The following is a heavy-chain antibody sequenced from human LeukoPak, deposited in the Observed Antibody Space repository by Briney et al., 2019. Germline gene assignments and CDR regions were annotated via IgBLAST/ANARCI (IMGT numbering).Heavy chain of an antibody. CDR1: GFTFSSYS. Sequence: GGSLRLSCAASGFTFSSYSMNWVRQAPGKGLEWVSFISSSSSKIDYADSVKGRFTISRDNAKNSLYLQMNSLRAEDTAVYYCARGLAVGRYYYYYMDVWDKGTTVTVSS. CDR3: ARGLAVGRYYYYYMDV. V-gene: IGHV3-48*04. J-gene: IGHJ6*03. CDR2: ISSSSSKI. D-gene: IGHD6-19*01.